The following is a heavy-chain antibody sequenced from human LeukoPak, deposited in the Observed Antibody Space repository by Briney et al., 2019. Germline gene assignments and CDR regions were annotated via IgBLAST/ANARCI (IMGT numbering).Heavy chain of an antibody. J-gene: IGHJ4*02. V-gene: IGHV3-23*01. CDR1: GFTFSSYA. CDR2: ISGSGGST. Sequence: GGSLRLSCAASGFTFSSYAMSWVRQAPGKGLEWVSAISGSGGSTYYADSVKGRFTISRDNSKNTLYLQMNSLRAEDTAVYYRAKDRSITIFGVVIPSDYWGQGTLVTVSS. D-gene: IGHD3-3*01. CDR3: AKDRSITIFGVVIPSDY.